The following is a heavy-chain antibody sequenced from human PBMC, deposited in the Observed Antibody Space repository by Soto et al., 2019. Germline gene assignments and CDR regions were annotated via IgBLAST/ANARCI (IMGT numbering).Heavy chain of an antibody. J-gene: IGHJ4*02. CDR3: ARGASGRFYVDY. D-gene: IGHD3-10*01. CDR2: IKGDASSV. V-gene: IGHV3-74*01. Sequence: EVQLVESGGGLVQPGGSLRLSCEASGFTFSSYLMHWVRQAPGKGLVWISRIKGDASSVNYAASVSSRFTISRDNAKNTPYLQMNSLSAEDTALYYCARGASGRFYVDYWGQGTLVTVSS. CDR1: GFTFSSYL.